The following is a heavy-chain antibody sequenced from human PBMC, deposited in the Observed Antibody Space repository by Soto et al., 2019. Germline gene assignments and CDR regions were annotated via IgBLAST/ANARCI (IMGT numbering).Heavy chain of an antibody. CDR3: ARGRVGVATMKGYYYYYYMDV. CDR2: IYYSGRT. D-gene: IGHD5-12*01. J-gene: IGHJ6*03. CDR1: GGSISSSSYY. V-gene: IGHV4-39*01. Sequence: QLQLQESGPGLVKPSETLSLTCTVSGGSISSSSYYWGWIRQPPGNGLEWIGSIYYSGRTYYNPSLKSRVTTSVDTSKNQFSMKLSSVTAADTAVYYCARGRVGVATMKGYYYYYYMDVWGKGTTVTVSS.